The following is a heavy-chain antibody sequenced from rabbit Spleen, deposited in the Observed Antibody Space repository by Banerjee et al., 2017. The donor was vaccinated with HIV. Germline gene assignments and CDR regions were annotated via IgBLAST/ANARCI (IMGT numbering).Heavy chain of an antibody. CDR1: GFDFSSYG. CDR3: VREVAAKFNL. J-gene: IGHJ4*01. CDR2: IDPVFGIT. Sequence: QEQLVESGGGLVQPGGSLKLSCKASGFDFSSYGVSWVRQAPGKGLEWIGYIDPVFGITYFANWVNGRFTISSHNAQNTLFLHLNSLTAADTATYFCVREVAAKFNLWGQGTLVTVS. D-gene: IGHD4-1*01. V-gene: IGHV1S47*01.